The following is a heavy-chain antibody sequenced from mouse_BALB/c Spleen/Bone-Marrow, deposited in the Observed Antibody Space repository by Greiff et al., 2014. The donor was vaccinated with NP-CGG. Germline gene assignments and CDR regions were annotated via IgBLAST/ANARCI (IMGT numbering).Heavy chain of an antibody. CDR2: IDPANGNT. Sequence: DVQLQESGAELVKPGASVKLSCTASGFNIKDTYMHWVKRRPEQGLEWIGRIDPANGNTKYDPKFQGKATITADTSSNTAYLQLSSLTSEDTAVYYCASYYYGSSLFAYWGQGTLVTVSA. D-gene: IGHD1-1*01. V-gene: IGHV14-3*02. J-gene: IGHJ3*01. CDR1: GFNIKDTY. CDR3: ASYYYGSSLFAY.